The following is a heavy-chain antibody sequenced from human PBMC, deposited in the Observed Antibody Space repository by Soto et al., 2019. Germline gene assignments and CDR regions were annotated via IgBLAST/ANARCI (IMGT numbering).Heavy chain of an antibody. CDR2: ISGSGGST. J-gene: IGHJ3*02. D-gene: IGHD3-10*01. V-gene: IGHV3-23*01. CDR1: GFTFSSYA. Sequence: EVQLLESGGGLVQPGGSLRLSCAASGFTFSSYAMSCVRQAPGKGLEWVSAISGSGGSTYYADSVKGRFTISRDNSKFRLYLQMNSLRAEDTAVYYCAKVFESFYGGDAFDIWGQGTMVTVSS. CDR3: AKVFESFYGGDAFDI.